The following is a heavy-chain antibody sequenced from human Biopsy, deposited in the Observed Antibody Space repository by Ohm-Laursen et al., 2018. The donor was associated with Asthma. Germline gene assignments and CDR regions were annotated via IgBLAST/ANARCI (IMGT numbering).Heavy chain of an antibody. CDR2: GGSYYDGGLK. D-gene: IGHD3-3*01. CDR1: GFTFRSYA. Sequence: SLRLSCAASGFTFRSYAMHWVRQAPGKGLEWVAVGGSYYDGGLKYYADSVNGRFTVSRDDSKNTLYLQMNSPRPDDTAVCYCARDVMEWYLPAFDFWGQGTLVTVSS. J-gene: IGHJ4*02. CDR3: ARDVMEWYLPAFDF. V-gene: IGHV3-30-3*01.